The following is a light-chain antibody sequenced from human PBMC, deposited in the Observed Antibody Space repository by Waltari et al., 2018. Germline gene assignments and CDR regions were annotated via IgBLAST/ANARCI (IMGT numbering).Light chain of an antibody. J-gene: IGKJ3*01. CDR3: VQAIAFPFT. CDR1: QSLLYSDGNTY. Sequence: DIVMTKTPLSLSITPGEPACFSCRSSQSLLYSDGNTYFHWYLQKPGQSPQLLIYGGSNRASGVPDRFSGSGSGTDFTLKISKVEAEDVGVYYCVQAIAFPFTFGPGTKLDIK. CDR2: GGS. V-gene: IGKV2-40*01.